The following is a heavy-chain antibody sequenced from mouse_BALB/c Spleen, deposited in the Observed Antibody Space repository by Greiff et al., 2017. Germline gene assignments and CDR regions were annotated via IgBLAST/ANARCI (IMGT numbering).Heavy chain of an antibody. D-gene: IGHD1-3*01. Sequence: EVQLQESGGGLVKLGGSLKLSCAASGFTFSSYYMSWVRQTPEKRLELVAAINSNGGSTYYPDTVKGRFTISRDNAKNTLYLQMSSLKSEDTALYYCARHDNFYFDYWGQGTTLTVSS. V-gene: IGHV5-6-2*01. CDR3: ARHDNFYFDY. J-gene: IGHJ2*01. CDR1: GFTFSSYY. CDR2: INSNGGST.